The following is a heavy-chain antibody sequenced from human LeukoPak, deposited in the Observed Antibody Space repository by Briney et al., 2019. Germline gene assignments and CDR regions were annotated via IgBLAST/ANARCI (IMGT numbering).Heavy chain of an antibody. V-gene: IGHV3-73*01. CDR3: TSGLIAAGGENFDY. D-gene: IGHD6-13*01. CDR2: IRSKANGYAT. J-gene: IGHJ4*02. Sequence: PGGSLRLSCAASGFTFSGSAMHWVRQASGKGLEWVGCIRSKANGYATAYAESVKGRFTISRDDSENTAYLQMNSLKIEDTAVYYCTSGLIAAGGENFDYWGQGTLVTVSS. CDR1: GFTFSGSA.